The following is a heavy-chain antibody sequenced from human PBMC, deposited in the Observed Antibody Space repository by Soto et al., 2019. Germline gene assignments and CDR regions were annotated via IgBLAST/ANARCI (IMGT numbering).Heavy chain of an antibody. D-gene: IGHD1-26*01. V-gene: IGHV3-23*01. CDR1: GFTFSSYA. J-gene: IGHJ5*02. CDR3: AKGVLRWELPRANWFDP. CDR2: ISGSGGST. Sequence: PGGSLRLSCAASGFTFSSYAMSWVRQAPGKGLEWVSAISGSGGSTYYADSVKGRFTISRDNSKNTLYLQMNSLRAEDTAVYYCAKGVLRWELPRANWFDPWGQGTLVTVSS.